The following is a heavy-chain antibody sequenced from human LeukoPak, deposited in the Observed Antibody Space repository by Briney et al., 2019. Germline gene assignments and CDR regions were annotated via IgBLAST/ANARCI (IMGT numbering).Heavy chain of an antibody. CDR2: IYYSGST. D-gene: IGHD6-13*01. CDR1: GGSISYYY. CDR3: ARRISSWSFDY. V-gene: IGHV4-59*08. J-gene: IGHJ4*02. Sequence: SETLSLTCTVSGGSISYYYWSWIRQPPGKGLECIGYIYYSGSTNYNPSLKSRVTISVDTSENQFSLKLSSVAAADTAVYYCARRISSWSFDYWGQGTLVTVSS.